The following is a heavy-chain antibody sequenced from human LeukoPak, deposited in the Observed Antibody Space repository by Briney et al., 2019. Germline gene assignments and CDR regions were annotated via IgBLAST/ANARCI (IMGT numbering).Heavy chain of an antibody. D-gene: IGHD6-6*01. CDR3: ARDDDEYGSSRSAFDI. CDR1: GGSISSYY. CDR2: FYASGST. J-gene: IGHJ3*02. Sequence: SETLSLTCTVSGGSISSYYWSWIRQPAGKGLEWIGRFYASGSTNYNPSLKSRVTISVDTSKNQFSLNLSSVTAADTAVYYCARDDDEYGSSRSAFDIWGQGTMVTVSS. V-gene: IGHV4-4*07.